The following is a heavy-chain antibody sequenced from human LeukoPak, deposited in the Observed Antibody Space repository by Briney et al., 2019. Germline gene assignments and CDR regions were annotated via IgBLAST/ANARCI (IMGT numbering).Heavy chain of an antibody. CDR2: ISTSSSYI. D-gene: IGHD5-24*01. V-gene: IGHV3-21*01. J-gene: IGHJ4*02. CDR3: ARLRSLDK. CDR1: GFTFSSYG. Sequence: GGSLRLSCAASGFTFSSYGMNWVRQAPGKGLEWVSSISTSSSYIYYADSMKGRFTISRDNAKNSLYLEMSSLRVEDTAVYFCARLRSLDKWGQGTLVTVS.